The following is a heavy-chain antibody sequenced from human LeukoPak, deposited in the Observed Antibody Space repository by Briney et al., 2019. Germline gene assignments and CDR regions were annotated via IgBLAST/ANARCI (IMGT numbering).Heavy chain of an antibody. D-gene: IGHD4-17*01. Sequence: SETLSLTCTVSGGSISNYYWSWVRQPAGKGLEWIGCIYSSGSTTYNPSLKSRVSMSADTSKNQFSLKLNSGTAADTAVYYCARTKLAGDQYFFDYWGQGALVTVSS. CDR1: GGSISNYY. CDR2: IYSSGST. V-gene: IGHV4-4*07. J-gene: IGHJ4*02. CDR3: ARTKLAGDQYFFDY.